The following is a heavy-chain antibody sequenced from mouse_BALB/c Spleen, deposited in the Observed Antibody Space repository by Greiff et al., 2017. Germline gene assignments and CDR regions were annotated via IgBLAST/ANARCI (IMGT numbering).Heavy chain of an antibody. Sequence: QVQLQQSGAELMKPGASVKISCKATGYTFSSYWIEWVKQRPGHGLEWIGEILPGSGSTNYNEKFKGKATFTADTSSNTAYMQLSSLTSEDSAVYYCARPYGNYVDYAMDDWGQGTSVTVSS. CDR2: ILPGSGST. D-gene: IGHD2-1*01. CDR1: GYTFSSYW. J-gene: IGHJ4*01. V-gene: IGHV1-9*01. CDR3: ARPYGNYVDYAMDD.